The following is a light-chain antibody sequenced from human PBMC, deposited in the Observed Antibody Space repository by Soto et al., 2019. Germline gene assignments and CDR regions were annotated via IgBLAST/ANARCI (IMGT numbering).Light chain of an antibody. CDR2: GAF. Sequence: EIVLTQSPGTLSLSPGERATLSCRASQSVTSNYLAWYQQKPGQAPRILIYGAFSRPTGIPDRFSGSGSGTDFTLTISRLEPEDFAVYHCQQYGTSPWTFGQGTKVEVK. CDR1: QSVTSNY. V-gene: IGKV3-20*01. CDR3: QQYGTSPWT. J-gene: IGKJ1*01.